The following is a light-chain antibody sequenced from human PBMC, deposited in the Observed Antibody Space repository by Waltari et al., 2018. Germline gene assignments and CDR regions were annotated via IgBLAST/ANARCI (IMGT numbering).Light chain of an antibody. CDR2: EGN. Sequence: QYPLTPPPSASGSPGQPVTIACTASSSALDDYNYVSWSQHHPVNAPKLMLYEGNKRPSGVPDRFSGSKSANTASLTVSGLQAEDEADYYCSSYAGTNNVVFGGGTKLTVL. CDR1: SSALDDYNY. CDR3: SSYAGTNNVV. V-gene: IGLV2-8*01. J-gene: IGLJ3*02.